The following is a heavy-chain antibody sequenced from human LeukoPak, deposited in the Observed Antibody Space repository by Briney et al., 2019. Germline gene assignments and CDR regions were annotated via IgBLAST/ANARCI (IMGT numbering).Heavy chain of an antibody. CDR2: IYYSGST. Sequence: SQTLSLTCTVSGGSISSGDYYWSWIRQPPGKGLEWIGYIYYSGSTYYNPSLKSRVTISVDTSKNQFSLKLSSVTAADTAVYYCARAQGYCSSTSCFNWFDPWGQGTLATVSS. V-gene: IGHV4-30-4*01. CDR1: GGSISSGDYY. CDR3: ARAQGYCSSTSCFNWFDP. D-gene: IGHD2-2*01. J-gene: IGHJ5*02.